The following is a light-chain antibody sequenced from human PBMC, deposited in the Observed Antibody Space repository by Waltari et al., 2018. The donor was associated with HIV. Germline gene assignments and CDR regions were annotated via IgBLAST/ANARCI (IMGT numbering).Light chain of an antibody. CDR2: DAS. J-gene: IGKJ1*01. Sequence: TQPPSPLPVPLGEGASPPCRASQNITNKLGWYQQKAGQAPRLLIYDASNMATAIPYRFSGSGSKTEFNFTISRLVFEDVAVYVCQQYKNLPVTFGQGTKVEIK. V-gene: IGKV3D-15*01. CDR3: QQYKNLPVT. CDR1: QNITNK.